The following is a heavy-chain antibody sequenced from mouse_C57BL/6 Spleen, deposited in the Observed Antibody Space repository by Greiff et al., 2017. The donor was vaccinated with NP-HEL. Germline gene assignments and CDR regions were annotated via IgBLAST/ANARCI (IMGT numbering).Heavy chain of an antibody. CDR2: ISNGGGST. Sequence: EVMLVESGGGLVQPGGSLKLSCAASGFTFSDYYMYWVRQTPEKRLEWVAYISNGGGSTYYPDTVKGGFTISRDNAKNTLYLQMSRLKSEDTAMYYCARHDYFDYWGQGTTLTVSS. J-gene: IGHJ2*01. V-gene: IGHV5-12*01. CDR3: ARHDYFDY. CDR1: GFTFSDYY.